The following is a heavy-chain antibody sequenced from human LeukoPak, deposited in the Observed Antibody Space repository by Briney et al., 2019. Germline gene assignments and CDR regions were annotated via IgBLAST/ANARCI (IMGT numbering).Heavy chain of an antibody. CDR2: INNDGSST. Sequence: GGSLRLSCAASGFTFSSYWMHWVRQAPGKGLVWVSRINNDGSSTSYADSVKGRFTISRDNSKNTLFVQMNSLRAEDSGLYYCAKDSGPRGGYFHHWGQGTLVTVSS. CDR1: GFTFSSYW. D-gene: IGHD3-10*01. J-gene: IGHJ1*01. V-gene: IGHV3-74*01. CDR3: AKDSGPRGGYFHH.